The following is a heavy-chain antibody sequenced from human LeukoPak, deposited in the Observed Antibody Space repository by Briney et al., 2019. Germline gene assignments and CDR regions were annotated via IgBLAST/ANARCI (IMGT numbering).Heavy chain of an antibody. Sequence: PGGSLRLSCAASGFTFSSYWMSWVRQAPGKGLEWVANIKQDGSEKYYVDSVKGRFTISRDNAKNSLYLQMNSLRAEDTAVYYCARDPLYSDRRRAIDYWGQGTLVTVSA. CDR1: GFTFSSYW. J-gene: IGHJ4*02. V-gene: IGHV3-7*01. CDR2: IKQDGSEK. D-gene: IGHD4-17*01. CDR3: ARDPLYSDRRRAIDY.